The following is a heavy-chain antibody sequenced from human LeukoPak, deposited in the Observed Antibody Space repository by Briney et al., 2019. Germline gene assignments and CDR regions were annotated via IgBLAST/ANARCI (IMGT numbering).Heavy chain of an antibody. CDR2: IYHSGST. CDR1: GYSISSGYY. V-gene: IGHV4-38-2*01. CDR3: ALIGGSSFLD. D-gene: IGHD6-13*01. Sequence: PSETLSLTCAVSGYSISSGYYWGWIRQPPGKGLEWIGSIYHSGSTYYKPSLKSRLTISVDTSKNQFSLKLSSVTAADTAVYYCALIGGSSFLDWGQGTLVTVSS. J-gene: IGHJ4*02.